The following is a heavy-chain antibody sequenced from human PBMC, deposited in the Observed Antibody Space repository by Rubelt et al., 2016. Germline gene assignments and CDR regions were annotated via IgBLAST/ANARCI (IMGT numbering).Heavy chain of an antibody. CDR3: AGNYPEEYYFDY. CDR2: IYYSGST. Sequence: QVQLQESGPGLVKPSETLSLTCTVSGGSISSYYWSWIRQPPGKGLEWIGYIYYSGSTSYNPSLKSRVTISVDTSKNQFSLKLSSVTAADTAVYYCAGNYPEEYYFDYWGQGTLVTVSS. J-gene: IGHJ4*02. D-gene: IGHD3-16*02. CDR1: GGSISSYY. V-gene: IGHV4-59*01.